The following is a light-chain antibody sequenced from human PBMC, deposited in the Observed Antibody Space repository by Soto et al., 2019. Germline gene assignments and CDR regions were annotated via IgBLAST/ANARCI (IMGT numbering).Light chain of an antibody. CDR1: QSISSW. CDR3: QQYTNFPLT. CDR2: EAS. Sequence: DIQMTQSPSTLSASVGDRVTITCRASQSISSWLAWYQQKPGKAPKLLIHEASRLESGVPSRFSGSESGTEFTLTISGLHAEDSATYYCQQYTNFPLTFGGGTKVELK. V-gene: IGKV1-5*01. J-gene: IGKJ4*01.